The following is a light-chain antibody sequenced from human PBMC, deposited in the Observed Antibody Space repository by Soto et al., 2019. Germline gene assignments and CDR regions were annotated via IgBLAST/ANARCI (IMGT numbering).Light chain of an antibody. J-gene: IGLJ1*01. CDR1: SSDIGGSTY. CDR3: SPYAGGNNFA. Sequence: QSVLTQPPSASGSPGQSVTISCTGTSSDIGGSTYVSWYQQHSDKAPKLIIYEVNKRPSGVPDRFSGSKSGNTASLTVSGLQPEDEADYYCSPYAGGNNFAFGSGTKVTVL. V-gene: IGLV2-8*01. CDR2: EVN.